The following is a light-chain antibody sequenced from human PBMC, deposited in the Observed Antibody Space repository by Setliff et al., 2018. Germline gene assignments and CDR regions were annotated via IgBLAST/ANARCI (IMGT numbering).Light chain of an antibody. V-gene: IGLV2-14*01. J-gene: IGLJ3*02. CDR1: SSDVGVYNS. CDR3: SSHTTSSTGV. Sequence: QSALAQPASVSGSPGQSITISCTGTSSDVGVYNSVSWYQQHPGKAPKLIIYEVSNRPSGISSRFSGSKSGNTASLTISGLQAEDEADYYCSSHTTSSTGVFGGGTKVTVL. CDR2: EVS.